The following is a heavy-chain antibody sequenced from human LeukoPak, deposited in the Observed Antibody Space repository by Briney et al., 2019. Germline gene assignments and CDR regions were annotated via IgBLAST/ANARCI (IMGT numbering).Heavy chain of an antibody. CDR3: AKPRPSYSSSWYDH. CDR2: ISGSGGST. D-gene: IGHD6-13*01. J-gene: IGHJ5*02. Sequence: PGGSLRLSCAASGFTFTSYAMSWVRQAPGKGLEWVSAISGSGGSTYYADSVKGRFTISRDNSKNTLYLQMNSLRAEGTAVYYCAKPRPSYSSSWYDHWGQGTLVTVSS. V-gene: IGHV3-23*01. CDR1: GFTFTSYA.